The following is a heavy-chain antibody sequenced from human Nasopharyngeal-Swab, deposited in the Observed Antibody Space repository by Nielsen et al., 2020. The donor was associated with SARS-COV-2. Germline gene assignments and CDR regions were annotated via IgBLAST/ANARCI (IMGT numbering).Heavy chain of an antibody. CDR2: IWYDGSNK. V-gene: IGHV3-33*01. CDR3: ARDEEVLQLWRYYYYYYGMDV. Sequence: GESLKISCAASGFTFSSYGMHWVRQAPGKGLEWVAVIWYDGSNKYYADSVKGRFTISRDNSKNTLYLQMNSLRAEDTAVYYCARDEEVLQLWRYYYYYYGMDVWGQGTTVTVSS. CDR1: GFTFSSYG. J-gene: IGHJ6*02. D-gene: IGHD5-18*01.